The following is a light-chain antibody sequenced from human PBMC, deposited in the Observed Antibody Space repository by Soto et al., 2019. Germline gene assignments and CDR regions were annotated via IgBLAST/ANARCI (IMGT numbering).Light chain of an antibody. V-gene: IGLV2-23*01. CDR3: CSYASSSSWV. CDR2: EGS. Sequence: QSVLTQPASVSGSPGQSITISCTGTSSDVGSYNLVSWYQQHPGKAPKLIIYEGSKRPSGVSNRFSGSKSGNTASLTISGLQAEDEADYYYCSYASSSSWVFGGGTQLTVL. CDR1: SSDVGSYNL. J-gene: IGLJ3*02.